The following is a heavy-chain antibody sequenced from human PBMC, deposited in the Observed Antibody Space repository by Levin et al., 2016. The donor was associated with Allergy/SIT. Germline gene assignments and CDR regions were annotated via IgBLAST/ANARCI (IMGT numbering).Heavy chain of an antibody. CDR1: GFTFSSYG. CDR3: AKARDYYDTDY. Sequence: GGSLRLSCAASGFTFSSYGMHWVRQAPGKGLEWVAVISYDGSNKYYADSVKGRFTISRDNSKNTLYLQMNSLRAEDTAVYYCAKARDYYDTDYWGQGTLVTVSS. J-gene: IGHJ4*02. V-gene: IGHV3-30*18. CDR2: ISYDGSNK. D-gene: IGHD3-22*01.